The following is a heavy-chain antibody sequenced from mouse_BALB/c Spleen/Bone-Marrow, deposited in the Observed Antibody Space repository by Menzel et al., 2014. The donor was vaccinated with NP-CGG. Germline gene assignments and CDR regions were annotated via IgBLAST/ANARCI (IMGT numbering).Heavy chain of an antibody. CDR1: RFTFSSFG. J-gene: IGHJ3*01. CDR2: ISSGSSTI. CDR3: ARGGNYAWFAY. V-gene: IGHV5-17*02. Sequence: EVKLMESGGGLVQPGGSRKLSCAASRFTFSSFGMHWVRQAPEKGLEWVAYISSGSSTIYYADTVKGRFTISRDNPKKTLFLQMTSLRSEDTAMYYCARGGNYAWFAYWGQGTLVTVSA. D-gene: IGHD2-1*01.